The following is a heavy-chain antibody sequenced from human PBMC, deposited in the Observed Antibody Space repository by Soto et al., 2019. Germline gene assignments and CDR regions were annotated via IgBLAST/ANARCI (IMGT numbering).Heavy chain of an antibody. CDR3: ARYRREAVAGYTLDN. D-gene: IGHD6-13*01. V-gene: IGHV4-59*01. CDR2: VYNSGST. CDR1: GGSISSNY. Sequence: SETLSLTCTVSGGSISSNYWTWIRQPPGKGLEWIGYVYNSGSTNYNPSLKSRVTISEDTSKSQFSLKVNSMTAADTAVYYCARYRREAVAGYTLDNWGQGILVTVSS. J-gene: IGHJ4*02.